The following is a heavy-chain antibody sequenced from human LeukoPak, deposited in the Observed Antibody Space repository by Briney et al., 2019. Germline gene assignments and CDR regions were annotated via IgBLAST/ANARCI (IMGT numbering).Heavy chain of an antibody. CDR2: IIPIFGTA. Sequence: SVKVSCKASGGTFSSYAISWVRQAPGQGLEWMGRIIPIFGTANYAQKFQGRVTITTDESTSTAYMELSSLRSEDTAVYYCAVEGDYPYFYYFDNWGQGTLVTVSS. CDR1: GGTFSSYA. J-gene: IGHJ4*02. CDR3: AVEGDYPYFYYFDN. V-gene: IGHV1-69*05. D-gene: IGHD4-17*01.